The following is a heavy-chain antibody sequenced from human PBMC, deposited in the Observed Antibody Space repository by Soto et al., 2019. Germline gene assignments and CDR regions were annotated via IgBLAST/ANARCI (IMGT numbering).Heavy chain of an antibody. Sequence: PGGSLRLSCAASGFTFSSYAMHWVRQAPGKGLEWVAVISYDGSNKYYADSVKGRFTISRDNSKNTLYLQMNSLRAEDTAVYYCAREYQLLHSYGMDVWGQGTTVTVSS. V-gene: IGHV3-30-3*01. D-gene: IGHD2-2*01. CDR2: ISYDGSNK. J-gene: IGHJ6*02. CDR1: GFTFSSYA. CDR3: AREYQLLHSYGMDV.